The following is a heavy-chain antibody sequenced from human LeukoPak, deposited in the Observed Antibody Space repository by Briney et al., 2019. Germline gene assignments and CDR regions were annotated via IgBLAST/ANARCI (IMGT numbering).Heavy chain of an antibody. CDR3: ARNPRFGELARFDP. CDR2: INPNSGGT. V-gene: IGHV1-2*02. J-gene: IGHJ5*02. Sequence: ASVKVSCKASGYTFTGYYMHWVRQAPGQGLEWMGWINPNSGGTNYAQKFRGRVTMTRDTSISTAYMELSRLRSDDTAVYYCARNPRFGELARFDPWGQGTLVTVSS. CDR1: GYTFTGYY. D-gene: IGHD3-10*01.